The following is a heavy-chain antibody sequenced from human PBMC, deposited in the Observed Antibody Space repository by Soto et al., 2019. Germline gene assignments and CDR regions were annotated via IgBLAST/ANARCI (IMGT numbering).Heavy chain of an antibody. CDR1: GYNFSTYC. CDR3: ARHLISGGYNSVTFDS. J-gene: IGHJ4*02. V-gene: IGHV5-10-1*01. D-gene: IGHD2-2*02. Sequence: GESLKISCTGSGYNFSTYCINWVRQMPGKGLEWMGSVDPYDSYTKNNPSFQGHVTISADKSISTAYLQWSSLKASDTAIYYCARHLISGGYNSVTFDSWGQGTVVTVSS. CDR2: VDPYDSYT.